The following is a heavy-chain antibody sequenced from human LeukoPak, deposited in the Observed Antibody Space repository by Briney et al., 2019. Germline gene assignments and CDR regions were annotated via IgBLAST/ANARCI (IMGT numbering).Heavy chain of an antibody. CDR2: IYHSGST. CDR1: GGSISSGGYY. D-gene: IGHD3-22*01. J-gene: IGHJ3*02. Sequence: PSQTLSLTCTVSGGSISSGGYYWSWIRQPPGKGLEWIGYIYHSGSTYYNPSLKSRVTISVDTSKNQFSLKLSSVTAADTAVYYCAREKGSGYYPDAFDIWGQGTMVTVSS. CDR3: AREKGSGYYPDAFDI. V-gene: IGHV4-30-2*01.